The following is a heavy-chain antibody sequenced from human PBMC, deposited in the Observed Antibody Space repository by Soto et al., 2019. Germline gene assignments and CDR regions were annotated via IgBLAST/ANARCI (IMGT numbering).Heavy chain of an antibody. CDR2: HHSDST. V-gene: IGHV4-4*09. Sequence: QVQLQESGPGLVKPSETLSLTCTVSGGSMRGQHWSWIRQPPGKGLDWLGHHSDSTNYNPSLKSRITISTDTSQNQFSLKLSSVTATDADVYYCATYTVGEGGRGYWGQGTLVTVSS. J-gene: IGHJ1*01. CDR1: GGSMRGQH. D-gene: IGHD3-16*01. CDR3: ATYTVGEGGRGY.